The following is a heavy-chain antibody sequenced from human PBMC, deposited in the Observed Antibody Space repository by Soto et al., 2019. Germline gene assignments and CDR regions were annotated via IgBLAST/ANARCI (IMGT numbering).Heavy chain of an antibody. J-gene: IGHJ4*02. CDR3: ARASLVRGVARKPHFDY. Sequence: ASVKVSCKASGYTFTGYYMHWVRQAPGQGLEWMGWINPNSGGTNYAQKFQGRVTMTRDTSISTAYMELSRLRSDDTAVYYCARASLVRGVARKPHFDYWGQGTLVTVSS. V-gene: IGHV1-2*02. CDR1: GYTFTGYY. D-gene: IGHD3-10*01. CDR2: INPNSGGT.